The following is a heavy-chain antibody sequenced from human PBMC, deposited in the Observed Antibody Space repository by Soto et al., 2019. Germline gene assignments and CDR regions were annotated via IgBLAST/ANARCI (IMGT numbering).Heavy chain of an antibody. CDR1: TGSMRTYY. V-gene: IGHV4-59*01. CDR3: AREDTTGLFAF. J-gene: IGHJ4*02. D-gene: IGHD4-17*01. Sequence: ASETLSLTCSVSTGSMRTYYWTWIRQSPGKGLEWIGQISHTGRTKYNPSLESRVTISVDTSRKQFSLKLTSVTAADTALYYCAREDTTGLFAFWGQGTLVTVSS. CDR2: ISHTGRT.